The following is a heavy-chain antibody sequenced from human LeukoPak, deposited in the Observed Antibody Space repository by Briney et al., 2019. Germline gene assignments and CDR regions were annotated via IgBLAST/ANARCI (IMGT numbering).Heavy chain of an antibody. Sequence: TGGSLRLSCAASGFTFSSYWMSWVRQAPGKGLEWVANIKQDGSEKYYVDSVKGRFTTSRDNRKNSLFLEMNSLRTEDTALYYCARGPGGRGFDYWGHGTLVTVSS. D-gene: IGHD3-10*01. CDR3: ARGPGGRGFDY. CDR1: GFTFSSYW. J-gene: IGHJ4*01. V-gene: IGHV3-7*05. CDR2: IKQDGSEK.